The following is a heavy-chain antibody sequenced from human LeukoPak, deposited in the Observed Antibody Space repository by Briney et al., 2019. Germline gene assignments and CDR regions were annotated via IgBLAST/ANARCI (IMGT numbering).Heavy chain of an antibody. CDR3: AGDGRTAFDI. V-gene: IGHV3-21*01. J-gene: IGHJ3*02. CDR2: IDSSSYI. Sequence: GGSLRLSCAASGFTFSSYSMNWVRQAPGKGLEWVSSIDSSSYIYYADSVRGRFTISRDNPKNSLFLQMNSLRAEDTAVYYCAGDGRTAFDIWGQGTMVTVSS. CDR1: GFTFSSYS.